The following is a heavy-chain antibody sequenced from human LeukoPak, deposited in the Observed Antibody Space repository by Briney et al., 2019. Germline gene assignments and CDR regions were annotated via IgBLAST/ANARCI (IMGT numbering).Heavy chain of an antibody. CDR2: INHGGST. V-gene: IGHV4-34*01. J-gene: IGHJ6*03. Sequence: SETLSLTCAVYGGSFSGYYWSSIRQPPGKGLEWIGEINHGGSTNCNPSLKSRVTISVDTSKNQFSLKLRSVTAADTAVYYCARDANIAAAGKYYYYMDVWGKGTTVTISS. D-gene: IGHD6-13*01. CDR3: ARDANIAAAGKYYYYMDV. CDR1: GGSFSGYY.